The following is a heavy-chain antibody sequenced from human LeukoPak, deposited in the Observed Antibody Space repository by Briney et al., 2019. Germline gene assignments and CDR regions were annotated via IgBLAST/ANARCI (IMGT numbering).Heavy chain of an antibody. CDR3: ALRRLTSSQIIEDNWFGP. Sequence: VKPSETLSLTCTVSGGSISSYYRNWIRQPPGKTLEWIGYTYYSGSTNYNPSLKSRVTLSVDTSKNQFSLKLTSVTAADTAVYYCALRRLTSSQIIEDNWFGPWGQGTLVTVSS. CDR1: GGSISSYY. D-gene: IGHD2/OR15-2a*01. CDR2: TYYSGST. J-gene: IGHJ5*02. V-gene: IGHV4-59*01.